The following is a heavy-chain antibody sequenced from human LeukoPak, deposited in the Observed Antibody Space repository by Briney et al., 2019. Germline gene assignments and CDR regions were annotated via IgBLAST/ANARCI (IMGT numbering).Heavy chain of an antibody. CDR1: GFTFSSYA. CDR2: FSCSGVSGGNT. Sequence: GGSLRLSCAASGFTFSSYAMSWVRQAQGKGLEWVSNFSCSGVSGGNTYYEDSVKGRFTISRDNSKNTLYLQMNSLKTEDTAVYYCTTDYVPPLDYWGQGTLVTVSS. J-gene: IGHJ4*02. CDR3: TTDYVPPLDY. D-gene: IGHD3-16*01. V-gene: IGHV3-23*01.